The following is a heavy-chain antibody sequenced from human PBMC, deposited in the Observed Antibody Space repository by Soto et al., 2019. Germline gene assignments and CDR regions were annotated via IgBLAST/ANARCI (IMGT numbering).Heavy chain of an antibody. V-gene: IGHV3-23*01. CDR2: ISGSGGST. D-gene: IGHD4-17*01. CDR1: GFTFSSYA. CDR3: AKFYPYGDYVDVDY. Sequence: GGSLRLSCAASGFTFSSYAMSWVRQAPGKGLEWVSAISGSGGSTYYADSVKGRFTISRDKSKNTRYLQMNSLRAEDTAVYYCAKFYPYGDYVDVDYWGQGTLVTVSS. J-gene: IGHJ4*02.